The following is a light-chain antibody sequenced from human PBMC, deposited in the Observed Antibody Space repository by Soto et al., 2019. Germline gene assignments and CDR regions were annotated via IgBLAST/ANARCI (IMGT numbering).Light chain of an antibody. CDR1: QSVTSTS. V-gene: IGKV3-20*01. J-gene: IGKJ4*01. CDR2: GAS. CDR3: QQYGRSLS. Sequence: EIVLTQSPGTLSLSPGERVTLSCRASQSVTSTSLAWYQQKPGPAPRLLIYGASIRATGIPDRFSGGGSGADFTLSISRLEPEDFAVYYCQQYGRSLSFGGGTKVEIK.